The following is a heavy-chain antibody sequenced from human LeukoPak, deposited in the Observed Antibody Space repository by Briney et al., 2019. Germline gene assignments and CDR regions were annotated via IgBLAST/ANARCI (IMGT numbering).Heavy chain of an antibody. CDR1: GYSISSGYY. CDR2: IYHSGST. J-gene: IGHJ3*02. CDR3: ARDRRYYNAFDI. D-gene: IGHD1-26*01. V-gene: IGHV4-38-2*02. Sequence: SETLSLTCTVSGYSISSGYYWGWIRQPPGKGLEWIGSIYHSGSTYYNPSLKSRVTISVDTSKNQFSLKLSSVTAADTAVYYCARDRRYYNAFDIWDQGTMVTVSS.